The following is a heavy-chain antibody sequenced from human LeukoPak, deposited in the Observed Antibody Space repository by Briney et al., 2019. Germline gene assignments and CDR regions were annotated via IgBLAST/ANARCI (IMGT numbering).Heavy chain of an antibody. CDR2: ISYDGSNK. V-gene: IGHV3-30*18. CDR1: GFTFSSYG. J-gene: IGHJ4*02. CDR3: AEGNEWEPLDY. D-gene: IGHD1-26*01. Sequence: PGGSLRLSCAASGFTFSSYGMHWVRQAPGKGLEWVAVISYDGSNKYYADSVKGRFTISRDNSKNTLYLQMNSLRAEDAAVYYCAEGNEWEPLDYWGQGTLVTVSS.